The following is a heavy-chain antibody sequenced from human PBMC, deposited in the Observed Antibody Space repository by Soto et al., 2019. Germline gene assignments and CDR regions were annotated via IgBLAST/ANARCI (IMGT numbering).Heavy chain of an antibody. D-gene: IGHD3-22*01. V-gene: IGHV3-21*01. CDR1: GFTFSSYS. Sequence: PGGSLRLSCAASGFTFSSYSMNWVRQAPGKGLEWVSSISSSSSYIYYADSVKGRFTISRDNAKNSLYLQMNSLRAEDTAVYYCARDHTRSHYYDSSGYPYWGQGTLVTVSS. CDR2: ISSSSSYI. CDR3: ARDHTRSHYYDSSGYPY. J-gene: IGHJ4*02.